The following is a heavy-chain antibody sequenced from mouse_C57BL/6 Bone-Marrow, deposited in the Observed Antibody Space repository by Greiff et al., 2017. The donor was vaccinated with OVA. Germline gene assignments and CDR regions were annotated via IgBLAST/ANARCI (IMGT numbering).Heavy chain of an antibody. CDR2: IHPNSGST. CDR3: ARSLYYYGSSHWYFDV. D-gene: IGHD1-1*01. V-gene: IGHV1-64*01. J-gene: IGHJ1*03. CDR1: GYTFTSYW. Sequence: QVQLKQPGAELVKPGASVKLSCKASGYTFTSYWMHWVKQRPGQGLEWIGMIHPNSGSTNYNEKFKSKATLTVDKSSSTAYMQLSSLTSEDSAVYYCARSLYYYGSSHWYFDVWGTGTTVTVSS.